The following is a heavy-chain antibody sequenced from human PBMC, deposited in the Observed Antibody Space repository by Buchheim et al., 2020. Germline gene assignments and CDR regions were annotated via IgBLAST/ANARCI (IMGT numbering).Heavy chain of an antibody. CDR2: IYYSGST. V-gene: IGHV4-30-4*01. Sequence: QVQLQESGPGLVKPSQTLSLTCTVSGGSISSGDYYWSWIRQPPGKGLEWTGYIYYSGSTYYNPSLKSRVTISVDMSKNQFSLKMSSVTAADTAVYYCARDIGYCSGGSCHYFDYWGQGTL. J-gene: IGHJ4*02. CDR3: ARDIGYCSGGSCHYFDY. D-gene: IGHD2-15*01. CDR1: GGSISSGDYY.